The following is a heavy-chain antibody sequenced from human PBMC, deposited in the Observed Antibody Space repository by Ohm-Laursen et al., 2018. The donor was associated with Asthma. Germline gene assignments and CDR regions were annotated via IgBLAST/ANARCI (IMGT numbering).Heavy chain of an antibody. Sequence: SLRLSCAASGLPFSNFWMSWVRQAPGKGLEWVANIYPDGGEKYYVDSVDGRFTISRDNAKNSLYLQMNSLRAEDTAVYYCARVETARRFDPWGQGTLVTVSS. J-gene: IGHJ5*02. CDR2: IYPDGGEK. V-gene: IGHV3-7*02. CDR1: GLPFSNFW. D-gene: IGHD2-21*02. CDR3: ARVETARRFDP.